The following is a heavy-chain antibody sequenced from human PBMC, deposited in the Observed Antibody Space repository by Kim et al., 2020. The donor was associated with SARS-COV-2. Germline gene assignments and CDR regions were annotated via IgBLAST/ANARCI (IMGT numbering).Heavy chain of an antibody. V-gene: IGHV1-46*01. D-gene: IGHD3-10*01. Sequence: QKFQGRVTMTRDTSTSTVYMELSSLRSEDTAVYYCARAGMVRGVIRAFDYWGQGTLVTVSS. J-gene: IGHJ4*02. CDR3: ARAGMVRGVIRAFDY.